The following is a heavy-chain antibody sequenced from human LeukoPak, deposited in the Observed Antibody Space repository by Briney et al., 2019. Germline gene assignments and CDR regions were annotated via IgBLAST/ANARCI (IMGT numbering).Heavy chain of an antibody. D-gene: IGHD3-10*01. V-gene: IGHV4-34*01. CDR3: ARMVWERHSFDI. CDR2: INHSGST. CDR1: GGSFSAFY. Sequence: SETLSLTCAVYGGSFSAFYWSWIRRPPGKKLEWIGEINHSGSTNQNPSLKSRVTMSVDTSNHRFSLRLRSVTAADTAVYYCARMVWERHSFDIWGRGTMVTVSS. J-gene: IGHJ3*02.